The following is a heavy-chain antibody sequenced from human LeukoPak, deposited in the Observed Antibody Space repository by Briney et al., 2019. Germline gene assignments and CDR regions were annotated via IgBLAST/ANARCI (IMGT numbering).Heavy chain of an antibody. CDR2: INWNGDST. J-gene: IGHJ5*02. CDR1: GFTFDDYG. V-gene: IGHV3-20*04. Sequence: GGSLRLSCAASGFTFDDYGMSWVRQGPGKGLEWVSGINWNGDSTGYADSLKGRFTISRDNAKNSLYLQMNSLGAEDTALYYCARDYRDTAMVTWFDPWGQGTLVTVSS. CDR3: ARDYRDTAMVTWFDP. D-gene: IGHD5-18*01.